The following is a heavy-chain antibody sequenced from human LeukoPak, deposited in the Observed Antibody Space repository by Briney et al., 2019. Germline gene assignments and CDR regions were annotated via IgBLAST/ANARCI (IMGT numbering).Heavy chain of an antibody. CDR1: GGSISSYY. CDR2: IYYSGST. J-gene: IGHJ5*02. D-gene: IGHD6-13*01. V-gene: IGHV4-59*08. CDR3: ARLGRRGAAAATGWFDP. Sequence: SETLSLTCTVSGGSISSYYWSWIRQPPGKGLEWIGYIYYSGSTNYNPSLKSRVTISVDTSKNQSSLKLSSVTAADTAVYYCARLGRRGAAAATGWFDPWGQGTLVTVSS.